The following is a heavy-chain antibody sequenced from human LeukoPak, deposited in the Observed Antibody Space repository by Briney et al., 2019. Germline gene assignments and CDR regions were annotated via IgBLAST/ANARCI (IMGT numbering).Heavy chain of an antibody. CDR3: ARDPGEVNFDY. J-gene: IGHJ4*02. CDR2: IKQDGSEK. CDR1: GFTFSSYW. V-gene: IGHV3-7*03. D-gene: IGHD3-16*01. Sequence: PGGSLRLSCAASGFTFSSYWMSWVRQAPGKGLEWVANIKQDGSEKYYVDSVKGRFTISRDNDKNSLYLQMNSLRAENTAVYYCARDPGEVNFDYWGQGTLVTVSS.